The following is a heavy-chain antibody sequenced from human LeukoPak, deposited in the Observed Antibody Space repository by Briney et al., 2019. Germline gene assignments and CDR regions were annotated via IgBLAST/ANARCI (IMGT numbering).Heavy chain of an antibody. CDR3: ARLPYGDLPNDY. Sequence: GESLKISCKVSGYNFVTYWIAWVRQMPGKGLEWMGIIYPGDSDTRYSPSFQGQVTISADKSINTAYLQWSSLKASDTAMYYCARLPYGDLPNDYWGQGTLITVSS. V-gene: IGHV5-51*01. J-gene: IGHJ4*02. CDR2: IYPGDSDT. D-gene: IGHD4-17*01. CDR1: GYNFVTYW.